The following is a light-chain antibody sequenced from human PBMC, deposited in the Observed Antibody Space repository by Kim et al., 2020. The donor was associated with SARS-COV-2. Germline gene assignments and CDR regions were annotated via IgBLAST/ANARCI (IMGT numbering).Light chain of an antibody. V-gene: IGKV1-39*01. Sequence: ASVGDRVTITCRASQTINSYLNWYQQKPGKAPKLLIYTASSLQSGVPSRFSGSGSGTDFTLTISSLQPEDFATYYCQQGYSTPITFGQGTRLEIK. J-gene: IGKJ5*01. CDR1: QTINSY. CDR3: QQGYSTPIT. CDR2: TAS.